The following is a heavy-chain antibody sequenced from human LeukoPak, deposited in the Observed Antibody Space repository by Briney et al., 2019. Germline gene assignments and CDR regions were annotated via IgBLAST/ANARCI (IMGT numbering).Heavy chain of an antibody. D-gene: IGHD2-2*01. CDR2: INHSGST. CDR3: ARVGVPAAIGYFDY. J-gene: IGHJ4*02. CDR1: GGSFSGYY. Sequence: SETLSLTCAVYGGSFSGYYWSWIRQPPGKGLEWIGEINHSGSTNYNPSLKSRVTISVDTSKNQFSLKLSSVTAADTAVYYCARVGVPAAIGYFDYWGQGTLVTVSS. V-gene: IGHV4-34*01.